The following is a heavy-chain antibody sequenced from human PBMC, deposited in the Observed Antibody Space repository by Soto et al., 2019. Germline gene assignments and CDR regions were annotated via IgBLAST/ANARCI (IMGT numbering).Heavy chain of an antibody. Sequence: GGSLRLSCAASGFFFNTYAVHWVRQAPGKGLEWVAVISNDETKKYFADSVKGRVSISRDSSKNTVYLQMDSLRAEDTAVYYCARSISVAGLDYWGPGTLVTVS. CDR2: ISNDETKK. D-gene: IGHD6-19*01. CDR3: ARSISVAGLDY. CDR1: GFFFNTYA. V-gene: IGHV3-30-3*01. J-gene: IGHJ4*02.